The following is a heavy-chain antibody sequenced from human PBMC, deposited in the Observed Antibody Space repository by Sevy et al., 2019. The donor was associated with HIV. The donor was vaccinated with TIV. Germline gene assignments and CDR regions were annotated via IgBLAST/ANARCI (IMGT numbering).Heavy chain of an antibody. CDR1: GFTFSDYY. J-gene: IGHJ3*02. CDR2: ISSSGSTI. D-gene: IGHD6-19*01. V-gene: IGHV3-11*01. CDR3: ARDEDGAVAYGRGAFDI. Sequence: GGSLRLSCAASGFTFSDYYMSWIRQAPGKGLEWVSYISSSGSTIYYADSVKDRFTISRDNAKNSLYLQMNSLRAEDTAVYYCARDEDGAVAYGRGAFDIWGQGTMVTVSS.